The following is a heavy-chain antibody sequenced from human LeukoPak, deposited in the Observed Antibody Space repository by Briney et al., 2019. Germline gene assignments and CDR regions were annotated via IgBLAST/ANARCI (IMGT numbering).Heavy chain of an antibody. V-gene: IGHV3-23*01. CDR1: GFTFNIYA. D-gene: IGHD1-1*01. J-gene: IGHJ3*01. Sequence: GGSLRLSCAASGFTFNIYAMTCVRQAPGKGLEWVSSISASGPNTYYPDSVKGRFTISRNNSKNTLYLQLNSLRAEDTAVYYCAKGKRHWRDAFDAWGQGTMVTVSS. CDR2: ISASGPNT. CDR3: AKGKRHWRDAFDA.